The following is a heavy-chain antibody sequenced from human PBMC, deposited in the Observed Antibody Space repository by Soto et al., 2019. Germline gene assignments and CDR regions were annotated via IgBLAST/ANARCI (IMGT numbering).Heavy chain of an antibody. CDR3: ARDPYDSSGPHFDL. J-gene: IGHJ2*01. D-gene: IGHD3-22*01. Sequence: SETLSLTCTVSGGSISSYYWSWIRQPPGKGLEWIGYIYYSGSTNYNPSLKSRVTISVDTSKNQFSLKLSSVTAADTAVYYCARDPYDSSGPHFDLWGRGTLVTISS. V-gene: IGHV4-59*01. CDR2: IYYSGST. CDR1: GGSISSYY.